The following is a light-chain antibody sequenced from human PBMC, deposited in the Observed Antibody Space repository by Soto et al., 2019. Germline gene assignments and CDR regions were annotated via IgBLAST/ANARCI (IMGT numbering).Light chain of an antibody. J-gene: IGKJ1*01. Sequence: EIVLTQSPDTLSVSPGDGATLSCRTSHSVSNNLAWYQQKPGQAPRLLIYGASTRATGIPARFSGSGSGTEFTLTISSLQSEDFAVYYCQQYNNWLRTFGQGTKVDIK. CDR3: QQYNNWLRT. V-gene: IGKV3-15*01. CDR2: GAS. CDR1: HSVSNN.